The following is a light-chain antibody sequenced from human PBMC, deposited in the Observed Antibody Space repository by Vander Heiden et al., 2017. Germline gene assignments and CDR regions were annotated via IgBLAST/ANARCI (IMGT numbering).Light chain of an antibody. J-gene: IGLJ2*01. CDR3: AAWDDSLNGVV. CDR2: NNN. CDR1: SSNIGSNT. Sequence: QSVLTQPPSASGTPGQRVPLSCSGSSSNIGSNTVNWYQQRPGTAPKLLIYNNNQRHSGVPDRISGSKSGTSASLATSGLQSEDEADYYCAAWDDSLNGVVFGGGTKLTVL. V-gene: IGLV1-44*01.